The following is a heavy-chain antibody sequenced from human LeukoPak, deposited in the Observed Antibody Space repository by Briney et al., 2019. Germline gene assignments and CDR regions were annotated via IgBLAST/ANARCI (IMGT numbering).Heavy chain of an antibody. CDR1: GYTFSNYW. D-gene: IGHD4-11*01. CDR3: ARSTTVSNYYYYYNGMDV. V-gene: IGHV5-51*03. Sequence: GESLKISCKGSGYTFSNYWIAWVRQLPGKGLDWMGIIYPGDSDIRYSPSFQGQVTISADKSISTAYLQWSSLKASDTAMYYCARSTTVSNYYYYYNGMDVWGQGTTVTVSS. CDR2: IYPGDSDI. J-gene: IGHJ6*02.